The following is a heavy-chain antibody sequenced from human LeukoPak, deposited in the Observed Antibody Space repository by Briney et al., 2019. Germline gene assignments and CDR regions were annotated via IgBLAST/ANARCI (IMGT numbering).Heavy chain of an antibody. CDR2: ISAYNGNT. CDR1: GYTFTSYG. CDR3: ARERVWFGELLGRWFDP. Sequence: ASVKVSCKAFGYTFTSYGISWFRQAPGQGLEWMGWISAYNGNTNYAQKLQGRVTMTTDTSTSTAYMELRSLRSDDTAVYYCARERVWFGELLGRWFDPWGQGTLVTVSS. V-gene: IGHV1-18*01. J-gene: IGHJ5*02. D-gene: IGHD3-10*01.